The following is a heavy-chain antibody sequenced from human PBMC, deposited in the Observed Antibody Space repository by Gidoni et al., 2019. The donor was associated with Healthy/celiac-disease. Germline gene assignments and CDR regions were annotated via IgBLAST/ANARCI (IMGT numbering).Heavy chain of an antibody. D-gene: IGHD2-21*02. CDR3: ARDFVVVTAISMVGDAFDI. V-gene: IGHV3-11*01. CDR2: ISSSGSTI. CDR1: GFTFSSYY. Sequence: QVQLVESGGGLVKPGGSLRLSCAASGFTFSSYYMSWIRPAPGKGLEWVSYISSSGSTIYYADSVKGRFTISRDNAKNSLYLQRNSLRAEDTAVYYCARDFVVVTAISMVGDAFDIWGQGTMVTVFS. J-gene: IGHJ3*02.